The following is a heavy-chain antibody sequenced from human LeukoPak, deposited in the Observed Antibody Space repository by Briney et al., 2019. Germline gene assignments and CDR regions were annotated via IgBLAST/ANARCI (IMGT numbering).Heavy chain of an antibody. CDR2: ISAYNGNT. J-gene: IGHJ5*02. D-gene: IGHD3-10*01. CDR1: GYTFTSYG. Sequence: ASVKVSCKASGYTFTSYGISWVRQAPGQGLECMGWISAYNGNTNYAQKLQGRVTMTTDTSTSTAYMELRSLRSDDTAVYYCARGYYGSGRGGWFDPWGQGTLVTVSS. CDR3: ARGYYGSGRGGWFDP. V-gene: IGHV1-18*01.